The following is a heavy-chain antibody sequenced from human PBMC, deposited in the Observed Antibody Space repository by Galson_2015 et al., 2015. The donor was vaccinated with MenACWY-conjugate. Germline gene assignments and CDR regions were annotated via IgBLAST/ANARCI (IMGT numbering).Heavy chain of an antibody. D-gene: IGHD3-10*01. CDR2: ISTTGGTT. V-gene: IGHV3-23*01. J-gene: IGHJ5*02. CDR3: AQGAGSCWFDP. CDR1: GITFSSYA. Sequence: SLRLSCAASGITFSSYAMSWVRQAPGKGLEWVSSISTTGGTTYYADSVKGRFTISRDNSKNTLYLQMNSLRAGDTAVYYCAQGAGSCWFDPWGQGTLVIVSS.